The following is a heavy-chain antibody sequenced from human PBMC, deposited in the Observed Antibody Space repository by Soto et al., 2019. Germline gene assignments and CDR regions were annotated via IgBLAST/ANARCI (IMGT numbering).Heavy chain of an antibody. J-gene: IGHJ3*02. D-gene: IGHD6-19*01. CDR2: TYYRSKWYN. CDR1: VDSVSSNSAA. V-gene: IGHV6-1*01. Sequence: SQALPLICSITVDSVSSNSAAWNWIRQSPSRGLEWLGRTYYRSKWYNDYAVSVKSRITINPDTSKNQFSLQLNSVTPEDTAVYYCARGYSSGWWDAFDIWGQGTMVTLSS. CDR3: ARGYSSGWWDAFDI.